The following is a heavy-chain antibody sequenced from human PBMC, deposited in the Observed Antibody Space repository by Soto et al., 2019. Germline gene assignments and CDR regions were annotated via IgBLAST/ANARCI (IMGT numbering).Heavy chain of an antibody. CDR2: ISSGGTYT. D-gene: IGHD3-10*02. Sequence: GRSLRLSCAASGFTISTCWMHWVRQVPGKGLVWVSRISSGGTYTNYADSVKGRFAISRDSARNTLLLPXNYLTGXXTAVYYCARTFVDGLAGLGSNSQRVHKYHNNKVTGPYYYVTCGPFDYGGLGTLVTVSS. J-gene: IGHJ4*02. CDR3: ARTFVDGLAGLGSNSQRVHKYHNNKVTGPYYYVTCGPFDY. V-gene: IGHV3-74*01. CDR1: GFTISTCW.